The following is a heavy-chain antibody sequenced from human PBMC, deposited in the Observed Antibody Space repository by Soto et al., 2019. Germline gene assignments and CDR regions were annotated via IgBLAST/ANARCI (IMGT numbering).Heavy chain of an antibody. CDR3: AKDSIYYYDSSGFSFDY. CDR2: ISGSGGST. D-gene: IGHD3-22*01. J-gene: IGHJ4*02. V-gene: IGHV3-23*01. CDR1: GFTFSSYA. Sequence: GGSLRLSCAASGFTFSSYAMSWVHQAPGKGLEWVSGISGSGGSTYYADSVKGRFTISRDNSKNTLYLQMNSLRAEDTAVYYCAKDSIYYYDSSGFSFDYWGQGTLVTVSS.